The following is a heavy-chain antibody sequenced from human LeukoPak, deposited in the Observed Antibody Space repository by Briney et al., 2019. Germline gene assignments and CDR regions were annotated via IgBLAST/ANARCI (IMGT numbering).Heavy chain of an antibody. CDR3: GDFDY. CDR1: GGSFSGYY. Sequence: SETLSLTCAVYGGSFSGYYWSWIRQPPGKGLEWTGEINHSGSTNYNPSLKSRVTISVDTSKNQFSLKLSSVTAADTAVYYCGDFDYWGQGTLVTVSS. CDR2: INHSGST. V-gene: IGHV4-34*01. J-gene: IGHJ4*02.